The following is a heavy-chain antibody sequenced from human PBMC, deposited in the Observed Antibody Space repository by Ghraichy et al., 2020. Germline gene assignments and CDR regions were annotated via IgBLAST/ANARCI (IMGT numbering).Heavy chain of an antibody. CDR2: IYNGGST. Sequence: ESLNISCSVSGGSVSSDSWSWVRQPPGKGLEWIAYIYNGGSTNYNPSLKSRVTISADTSRNQFSLKMRSVTAADTAVYYCARLRVGAGYWLDPWGRGTLVTVSS. D-gene: IGHD3-16*01. J-gene: IGHJ5*02. CDR3: ARLRVGAGYWLDP. CDR1: GGSVSSDS. V-gene: IGHV4-59*02.